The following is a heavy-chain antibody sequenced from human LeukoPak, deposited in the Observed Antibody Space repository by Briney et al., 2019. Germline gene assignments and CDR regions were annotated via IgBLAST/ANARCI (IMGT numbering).Heavy chain of an antibody. J-gene: IGHJ6*02. Sequence: GGSLRLSCAASGFTFDDYAMHWVRQAPGKGLEWVSGISWNSGSIGYADSVKGRSTISRDNAKNALYLQMNSLRAEDTALYYCANSITIFSGMDVWGQGTTVTVSS. CDR2: ISWNSGSI. D-gene: IGHD3-9*01. CDR3: ANSITIFSGMDV. V-gene: IGHV3-9*01. CDR1: GFTFDDYA.